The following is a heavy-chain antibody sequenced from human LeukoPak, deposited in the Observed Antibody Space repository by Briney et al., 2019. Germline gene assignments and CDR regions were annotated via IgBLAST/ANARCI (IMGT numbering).Heavy chain of an antibody. V-gene: IGHV4-4*07. D-gene: IGHD3-10*01. CDR1: GGSIGVHY. CDR2: FYSSGAS. CDR3: ASGNYGNPTRLHAFDI. J-gene: IGHJ3*02. Sequence: PSETLSLTCTVSGGSIGVHYWSWIRQPAGKGLEWIGRFYSSGASYYNPPLGSRVSISADKSKSQVSLNLRSVTAADTAVYYCASGNYGNPTRLHAFDIWGQGTMVTVSS.